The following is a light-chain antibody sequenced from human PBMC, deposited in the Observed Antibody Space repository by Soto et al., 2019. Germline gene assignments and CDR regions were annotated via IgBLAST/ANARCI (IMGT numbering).Light chain of an antibody. Sequence: DIPMTQSPSTLSASVGDRVTITCRASQSISSWLAWYQQKPGKAPKLLIYKASSLESGVPSRFSGSGSGTEFTLTISSLQPDDFATYYCQQYISYPLTVGGGTKVEIK. CDR2: KAS. CDR1: QSISSW. V-gene: IGKV1-5*03. J-gene: IGKJ4*01. CDR3: QQYISYPLT.